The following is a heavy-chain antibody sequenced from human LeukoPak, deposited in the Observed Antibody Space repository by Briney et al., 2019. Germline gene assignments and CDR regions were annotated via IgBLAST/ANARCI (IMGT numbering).Heavy chain of an antibody. CDR1: GGTFSSYA. J-gene: IGHJ4*02. V-gene: IGHV1-69*04. D-gene: IGHD2-21*01. CDR3: ARELVDIHGHTNKGFFDS. Sequence: GASVKVSCKASGGTFSSYAISWVRQAPGQGLEWMGRIIPILGIANYAHKFQGRVTMTRDTSISTAYMEVSSLRSDDTAVYYCARELVDIHGHTNKGFFDSWGQGTLVTVSS. CDR2: IIPILGIA.